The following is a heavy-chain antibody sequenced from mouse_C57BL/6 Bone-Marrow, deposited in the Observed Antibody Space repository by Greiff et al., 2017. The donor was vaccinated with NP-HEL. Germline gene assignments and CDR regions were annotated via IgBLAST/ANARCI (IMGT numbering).Heavy chain of an antibody. Sequence: EVQLQQSGAELVRPGASVKLSCTASGFNIKDDYMHWVKQRPEQGLEWIGWIDPENGDTEYASKFQGKATITADTSSNTAYLQLSSLTSEDTAVYYCTLYYYGSSLAWFAYWGQGTLVTVSA. CDR2: IDPENGDT. CDR3: TLYYYGSSLAWFAY. J-gene: IGHJ3*01. V-gene: IGHV14-4*01. CDR1: GFNIKDDY. D-gene: IGHD1-1*01.